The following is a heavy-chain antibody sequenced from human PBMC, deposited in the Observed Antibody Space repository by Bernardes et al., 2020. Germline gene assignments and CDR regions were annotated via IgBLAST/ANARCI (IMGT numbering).Heavy chain of an antibody. CDR3: ARGTTLALFGYAFDI. Sequence: GRSLRLSCAASGFTFSTYAMSWVRQAPGKGLEWVSVIYSGGSTYYADSVKGRFTISRDNSKNALFLQMNSLRAEDTAVYYCARGTTLALFGYAFDIWGQGTMVTVSS. CDR1: GFTFSTYA. J-gene: IGHJ3*02. D-gene: IGHD4-4*01. CDR2: IYSGGST. V-gene: IGHV3-53*01.